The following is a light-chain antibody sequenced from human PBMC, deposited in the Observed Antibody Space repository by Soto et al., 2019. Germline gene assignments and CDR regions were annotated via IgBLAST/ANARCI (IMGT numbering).Light chain of an antibody. CDR3: TSYTRNRTGV. CDR1: SSDVGNYNR. J-gene: IGLJ3*02. V-gene: IGLV2-18*02. Sequence: QSALTQPPSVSGSPGQSVTISCTGTSSDVGNYNRVSWYQQPPGTAPKLMIYEVTNRPSGVPNHFSASKSGNTASLTISGLQAEDEADYYCTSYTRNRTGVFGGGTKLTVL. CDR2: EVT.